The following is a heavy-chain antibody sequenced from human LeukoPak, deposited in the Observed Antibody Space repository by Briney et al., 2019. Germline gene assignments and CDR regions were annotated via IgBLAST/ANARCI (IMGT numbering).Heavy chain of an antibody. J-gene: IGHJ4*02. CDR1: GFTFSTYW. CDR3: ARDLAAADDY. D-gene: IGHD6-13*01. CDR2: IWYDGSNK. V-gene: IGHV3-33*08. Sequence: PGGSLRLSCAASGFTFSTYWMTWVRQAPGKGLEWVAVIWYDGSNKYYADSVKGRFTISRDNSKNTLYLQMNSLRAEDTAVYYCARDLAAADDYWGQGTLVTVSS.